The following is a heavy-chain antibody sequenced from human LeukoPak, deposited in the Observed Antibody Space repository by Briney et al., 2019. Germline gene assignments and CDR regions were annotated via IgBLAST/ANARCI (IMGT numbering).Heavy chain of an antibody. Sequence: GRSLRLSCAASGFTFNSYWMSWVRQAPGKGLDWVANIKQDGSEKYYVDSVKGRFTISRDNAKNSLYLQMNSLRAEDTAVYYCARDRGDSSGYYYDYWGQGTLVTVSS. CDR2: IKQDGSEK. J-gene: IGHJ4*02. D-gene: IGHD3-22*01. V-gene: IGHV3-7*01. CDR3: ARDRGDSSGYYYDY. CDR1: GFTFNSYW.